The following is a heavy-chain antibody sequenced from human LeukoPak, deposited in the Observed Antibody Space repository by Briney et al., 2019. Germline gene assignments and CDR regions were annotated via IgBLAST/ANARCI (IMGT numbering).Heavy chain of an antibody. CDR2: INAYSGNT. CDR1: GYNYKTYG. J-gene: IGHJ4*02. CDR3: ARVSGSYYSPASY. D-gene: IGHD1-26*01. V-gene: IGHV1-18*01. Sequence: ASVKVSCKASGYNYKTYGISWVRQAPGQGLEWMGWINAYSGNTAYKQSVQGRLTMATDTSTSTAYMELRSLRSDDTAVYYCARVSGSYYSPASYWGQGTLVTVSS.